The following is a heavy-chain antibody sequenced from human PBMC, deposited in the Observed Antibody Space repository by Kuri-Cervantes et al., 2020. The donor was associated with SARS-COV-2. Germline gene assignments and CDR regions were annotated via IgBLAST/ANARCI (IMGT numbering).Heavy chain of an antibody. J-gene: IGHJ5*02. V-gene: IGHV4-4*07. CDR1: GGSITNYY. CDR2: VYNSENT. D-gene: IGHD3-3*01. Sequence: SETLSLTCTVSGGSITNYYWTWIRRPAGKGLEWIGRVYNSENTRYNPSLEGRVTMSMDTSKSQFSLTLTSVTAADTAVYYCARQSTSAITIFGVVINGGWFDPWGQGTLVTVSS. CDR3: ARQSTSAITIFGVVINGGWFDP.